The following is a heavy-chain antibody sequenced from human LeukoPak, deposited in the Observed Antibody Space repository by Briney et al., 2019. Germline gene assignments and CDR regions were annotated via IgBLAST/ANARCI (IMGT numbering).Heavy chain of an antibody. D-gene: IGHD2-15*01. CDR3: ARCCSGWSCYVDAFDI. Sequence: SETLSLTCTVSGGSISRYYWSWIRQPPGKGLEWIGYIYYSGSTNYNPSLKSRVTISVDTSKNQYSLKLSSVTAADTAVYYCARCCSGWSCYVDAFDIWGRGTMVTVSS. CDR2: IYYSGST. J-gene: IGHJ3*02. V-gene: IGHV4-59*01. CDR1: GGSISRYY.